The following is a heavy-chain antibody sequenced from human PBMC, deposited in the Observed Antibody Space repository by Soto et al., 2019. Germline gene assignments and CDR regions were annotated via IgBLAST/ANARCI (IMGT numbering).Heavy chain of an antibody. J-gene: IGHJ4*02. V-gene: IGHV3-23*01. D-gene: IGHD6-19*01. CDR3: AKDVEQYSSGWYYFDY. CDR2: ISGSGGST. CDR1: GFTFSSYS. Sequence: EVQLLESGGGLVQPGGSLRLSCAASGFTFSSYSMSWVRQAPGKGLEWVSAISGSGGSTYYADSVKGRFTISRDNSKNTLYLQINSLRAEDTTVYYCAKDVEQYSSGWYYFDYWGQGTLVTVSS.